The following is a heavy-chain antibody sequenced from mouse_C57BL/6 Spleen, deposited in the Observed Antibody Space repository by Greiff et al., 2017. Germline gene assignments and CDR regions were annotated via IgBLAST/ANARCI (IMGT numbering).Heavy chain of an antibody. D-gene: IGHD1-1*01. CDR3: ANYYGSRDAYWYFDV. Sequence: DVMLVESGGGLVKPGGSLKLSCAASGFTFSSYTMSWVRQTPEKRLEWVATISGGGGNTYYPDSVKGRFTISRDNAKNTLYLQMSSLRSEDTALYYCANYYGSRDAYWYFDVWGTGTTVTVSS. J-gene: IGHJ1*03. V-gene: IGHV5-9*01. CDR1: GFTFSSYT. CDR2: ISGGGGNT.